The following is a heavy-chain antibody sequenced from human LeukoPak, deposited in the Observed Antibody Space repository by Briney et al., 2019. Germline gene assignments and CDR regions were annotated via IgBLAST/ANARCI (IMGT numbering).Heavy chain of an antibody. D-gene: IGHD4-17*01. V-gene: IGHV3-30*02. J-gene: IGHJ5*02. CDR2: IRYDGSNK. CDR1: GFTFSSYG. CDR3: ARGPATTGLSWFDP. Sequence: GGSLRLSCAASGFTFSSYGMHWVRQAPGKGLEWVAFIRYDGSNKYYADSVKGRFTISRDNSKNTLYLQMNSLRAEDTALYYCARGPATTGLSWFDPWGQGTLVTVSS.